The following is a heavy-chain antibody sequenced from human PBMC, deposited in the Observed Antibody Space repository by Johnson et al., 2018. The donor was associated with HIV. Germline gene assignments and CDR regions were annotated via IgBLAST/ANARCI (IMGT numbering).Heavy chain of an antibody. D-gene: IGHD1-26*01. CDR1: GFTFSSYA. CDR2: ISYDGSNK. CDR3: ASAWGELDDAFDI. J-gene: IGHJ3*02. V-gene: IGHV3-30*04. Sequence: QVQLVESGGGVVQPGRSLRLSCAASGFTFSSYAMHWVRQATGKGLEWVAVISYDGSNKYYADSVKGRFTISRDNSKNTLYLQMNSLRAEDTAVYYCASAWGELDDAFDIWCQGTMVTVSS.